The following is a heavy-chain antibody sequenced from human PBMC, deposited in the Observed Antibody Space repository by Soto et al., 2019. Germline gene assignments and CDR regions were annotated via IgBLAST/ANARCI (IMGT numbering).Heavy chain of an antibody. CDR3: ARTSKFDC. CDR1: CGSFRGYY. V-gene: IGHV4-34*01. CDR2: INHSGST. J-gene: IGHJ4*02. D-gene: IGHD6-6*01. Sequence: QVQLQQWGAGLLKPSETLSLTCAVYCGSFRGYYWSWIRQPPGKGLEWIGEINHSGSTNYNPSLXSXVXXSVDTSKNQFSLKLSAVTAADTAVYYWARTSKFDCWGQGTLVTVSS.